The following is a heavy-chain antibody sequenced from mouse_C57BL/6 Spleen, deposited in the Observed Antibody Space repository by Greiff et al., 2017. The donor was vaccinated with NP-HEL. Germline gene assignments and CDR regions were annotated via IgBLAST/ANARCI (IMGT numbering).Heavy chain of an antibody. CDR3: ARKGLITTVVATGYFDY. D-gene: IGHD1-1*01. Sequence: QVQLQQPGAELVKPGASVKLSCKASGYTFTSYWMQWVKQRPGQGLEWIGEIDPSDSYTNYNQKFKGKATLTVDTSSSTAYMQLSSLTSEDSAVYYCARKGLITTVVATGYFDYGGQGTTLTVSS. CDR2: IDPSDSYT. CDR1: GYTFTSYW. V-gene: IGHV1-50*01. J-gene: IGHJ2*01.